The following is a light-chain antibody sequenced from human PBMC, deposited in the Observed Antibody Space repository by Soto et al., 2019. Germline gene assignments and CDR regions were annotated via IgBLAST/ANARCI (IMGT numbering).Light chain of an antibody. CDR1: QSVYNNY. CDR2: AAS. Sequence: EIVLTQSPGTLSLSPGERATLSCRASQSVYNNYLAWYQQKPGQAPRLLIFAASSTATGIPDRFSGSGSGTDFTLPISRLEPEDFAVYYCQQYGSSPITFGQGTRLEIK. CDR3: QQYGSSPIT. J-gene: IGKJ5*01. V-gene: IGKV3-20*01.